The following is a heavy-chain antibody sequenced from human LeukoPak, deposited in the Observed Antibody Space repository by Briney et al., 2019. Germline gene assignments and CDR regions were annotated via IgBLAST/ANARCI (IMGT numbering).Heavy chain of an antibody. J-gene: IGHJ4*02. Sequence: SLRLSCAASGFTFDDCAMHWVWQAPGKGLEWVSGISWNSGSIGYADSVKGRFTISRDNAKNSLYLQMNSLRAEDTALYYCAKARGRWLQSPFDYWGQGTLVTVSS. CDR2: ISWNSGSI. V-gene: IGHV3-9*01. CDR3: AKARGRWLQSPFDY. D-gene: IGHD5-24*01. CDR1: GFTFDDCA.